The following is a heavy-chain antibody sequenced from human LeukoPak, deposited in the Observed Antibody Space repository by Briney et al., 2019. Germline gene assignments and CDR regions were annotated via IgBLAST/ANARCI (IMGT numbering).Heavy chain of an antibody. V-gene: IGHV3-48*04. CDR3: ARIKGSTLPISYMDV. D-gene: IGHD6-13*01. CDR1: GFTFSSYS. CDR2: ISSSSSTI. J-gene: IGHJ6*03. Sequence: GGSLRLSCAASGFTFSSYSMNWVRQAPGKGLEWVSCISSSSSTIYYADSVKGRFTISRDNAKNSLYLQMNSLRAEDTAVYYCARIKGSTLPISYMDVWGKGTTVTVSS.